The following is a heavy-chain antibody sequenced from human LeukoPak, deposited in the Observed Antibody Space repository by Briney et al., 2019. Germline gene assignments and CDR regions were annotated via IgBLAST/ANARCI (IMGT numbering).Heavy chain of an antibody. Sequence: GASVKVSCKASGYTFTGYYMHWVRQATGQGLEWMGWMNPNSGNTGYAQKFQGRVTTTRNTSISTAYMELSSLRSEDTAVYYCARGNWNGLAGAFDIWGQGTMVTVSS. D-gene: IGHD1-1*01. CDR3: ARGNWNGLAGAFDI. CDR2: MNPNSGNT. J-gene: IGHJ3*02. CDR1: GYTFTGYY. V-gene: IGHV1-8*02.